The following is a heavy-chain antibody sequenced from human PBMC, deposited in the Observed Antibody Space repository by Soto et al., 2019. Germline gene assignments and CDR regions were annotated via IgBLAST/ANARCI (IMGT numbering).Heavy chain of an antibody. CDR2: IGSTGVST. D-gene: IGHD5-12*01. CDR1: GFIFSSYA. V-gene: IGHV3-23*01. CDR3: AKDPGVVAIHYFDY. J-gene: IGHJ4*02. Sequence: EVQVLESGGGLVQPGGSLRLSCAASGFIFSSYAMNWVRQAPGKGLEWVSGIGSTGVSTYYADSVKGRFTISRDNSKNMLDLHMDSLRAEDTAVYYCAKDPGVVAIHYFDYWGQGTLVTVSS.